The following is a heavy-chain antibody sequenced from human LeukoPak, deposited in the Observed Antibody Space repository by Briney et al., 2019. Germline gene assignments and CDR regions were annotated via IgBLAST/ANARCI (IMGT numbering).Heavy chain of an antibody. J-gene: IGHJ5*02. CDR1: GYTFTSYG. V-gene: IGHV1-18*01. D-gene: IGHD2-15*01. Sequence: ASVKVSCKASGYTFTSYGISWVRQAPGQGLEWMGWISAYNGNTNYAQKLQGRVTMTTDTSTSTAYMELRSLRSDDTAVYYCARAGLGYCSGGSCYLNWFDPWGQGTLVTVSS. CDR3: ARAGLGYCSGGSCYLNWFDP. CDR2: ISAYNGNT.